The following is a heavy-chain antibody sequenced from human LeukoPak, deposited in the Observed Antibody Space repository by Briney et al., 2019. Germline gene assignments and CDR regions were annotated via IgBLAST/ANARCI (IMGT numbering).Heavy chain of an antibody. V-gene: IGHV4-59*01. J-gene: IGHJ3*02. Sequence: SETLSLTCTVFGGSINIYYWSWIRQPPGKGLEWIGYIYYSGSTNYNPSLKSRVTISVDTSKNQFSLNPSSVTAADTAVYYCARGYGIDAFDIWGQGTMVTVSS. D-gene: IGHD4-17*01. CDR3: ARGYGIDAFDI. CDR2: IYYSGST. CDR1: GGSINIYY.